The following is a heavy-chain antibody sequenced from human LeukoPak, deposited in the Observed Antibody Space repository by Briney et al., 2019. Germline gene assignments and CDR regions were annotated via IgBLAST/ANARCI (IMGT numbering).Heavy chain of an antibody. J-gene: IGHJ4*02. V-gene: IGHV4-59*08. CDR1: GGSISSYF. CDR3: ARHREDWGVGS. Sequence: SETLSLTCTVSGGSISSYFWNWIRQPPGTGLEWIGYIYYSGSTNYNPSLNSRVTISVDTSKNQFSLKLSSVTAADTAVYYCARHREDWGVGSWGQGTLVTVSS. CDR2: IYYSGST. D-gene: IGHD7-27*01.